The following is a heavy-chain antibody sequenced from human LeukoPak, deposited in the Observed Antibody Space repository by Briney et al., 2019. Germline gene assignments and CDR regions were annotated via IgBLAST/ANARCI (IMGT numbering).Heavy chain of an antibody. CDR3: ARRLGWIQPLTDY. D-gene: IGHD5-18*01. CDR1: GGSFSGYY. CDR2: INHSGST. Sequence: PSETLSLTCAVYGGSFSGYYWSWIRQPPGKGLEWIGEINHSGSTNYNPSLKSRVTISVDTSKNQFSLKLSSVTAADTAVYYCARRLGWIQPLTDYWGQGTLVTVSS. V-gene: IGHV4-34*01. J-gene: IGHJ4*02.